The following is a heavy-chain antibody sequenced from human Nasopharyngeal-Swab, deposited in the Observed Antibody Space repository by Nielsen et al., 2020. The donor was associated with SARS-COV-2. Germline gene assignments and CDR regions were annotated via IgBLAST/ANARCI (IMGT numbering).Heavy chain of an antibody. V-gene: IGHV4-61*05. CDR3: AGIPYGGGHSSYGWFDL. Sequence: SETLSLTCTVSGGSISSSSYYWGWIRQSPGKGLEWIAYITDTGRTKYNPSLETRVTISQDTSRTRFYLRLTSVTAEGTAMYYCAGIPYGGGHSSYGWFDLWGQGILVTVSS. J-gene: IGHJ5*02. CDR2: ITDTGRT. D-gene: IGHD2-21*02. CDR1: GGSISSSSYY.